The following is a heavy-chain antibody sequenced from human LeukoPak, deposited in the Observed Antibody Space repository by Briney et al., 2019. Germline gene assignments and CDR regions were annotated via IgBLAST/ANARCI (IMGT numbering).Heavy chain of an antibody. CDR3: ARWAVTSWFDP. J-gene: IGHJ5*02. CDR1: GGSISSYY. D-gene: IGHD4-17*01. V-gene: IGHV4-59*01. CDR2: IYYSGST. Sequence: KPSETLSLTCTVSGGSISSYYWSWIRQPPGKGLEWIGYIYYSGSTNYNPSLKSGFTISVDTSKNQFSLKLSSVTAADTAVYYCARWAVTSWFDPWGQGTLVTVSS.